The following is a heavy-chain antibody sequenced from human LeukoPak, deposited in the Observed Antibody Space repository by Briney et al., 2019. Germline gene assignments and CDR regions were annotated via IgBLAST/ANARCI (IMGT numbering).Heavy chain of an antibody. D-gene: IGHD3-22*01. Sequence: PGGSLRLSCAASGFTFSSYSMNWVSQAPGKGLEWVSSISSSSSYIHYADSVKGRFTISRDNAKNSLYLQMNSLRAEDTAVYYCARDLGGTYYYDRHQWKHRYYFHYWGQGTLVTVSS. CDR2: ISSSSSYI. CDR1: GFTFSSYS. J-gene: IGHJ4*02. V-gene: IGHV3-21*01. CDR3: ARDLGGTYYYDRHQWKHRYYFHY.